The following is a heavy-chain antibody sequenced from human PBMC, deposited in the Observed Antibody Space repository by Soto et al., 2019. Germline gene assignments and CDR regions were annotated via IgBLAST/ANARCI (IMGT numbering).Heavy chain of an antibody. CDR2: IYDTWTT. J-gene: IGHJ3*02. CDR1: GGSMSENDYY. D-gene: IGHD3-10*02. V-gene: IGHV4-30-4*01. CDR3: ARGIVRGGFDI. Sequence: QVQLQEAGPGLVRPSQTLSLTCTVAGGSMSENDYYWSWLRQSPGQGLQWIGYIYDTWTTSYSPSLKSRVTMSADTSRNQFSLKLTSVTAADTALYFCARGIVRGGFDIWVQGTLVTVSS.